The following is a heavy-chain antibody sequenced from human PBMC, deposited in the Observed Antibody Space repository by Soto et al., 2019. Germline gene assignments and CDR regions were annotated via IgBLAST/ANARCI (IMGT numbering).Heavy chain of an antibody. J-gene: IGHJ4*02. CDR1: GFTFSSYA. D-gene: IGHD2-15*01. CDR3: AKAPGGYCSGGSCYDFDY. Sequence: TGGSLRLSCAASGFTFSSYAMSWVRQAPGKGLEWVSAISGSGGSTYYADSVKGRFTISRDNSKNTLYLQMNSLRAEDTAVYYCAKAPGGYCSGGSCYDFDYWGQGTLVTVSS. V-gene: IGHV3-23*01. CDR2: ISGSGGST.